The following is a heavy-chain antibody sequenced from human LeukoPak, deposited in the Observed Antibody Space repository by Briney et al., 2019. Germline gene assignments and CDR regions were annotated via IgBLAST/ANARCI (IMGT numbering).Heavy chain of an antibody. V-gene: IGHV3-30*04. Sequence: GGSLRLSCAASGFTFSSYAMHWVRQAPGKGLEWVAVISYDGSNKYYADSVKGRFTISRDNSKNTLYLQMNSLRAEDTAVYYCARDARKMRVDPYYYYYMDVWGKGTTVTVSS. CDR1: GFTFSSYA. J-gene: IGHJ6*03. CDR3: ARDARKMRVDPYYYYYMDV. D-gene: IGHD3-3*01. CDR2: ISYDGSNK.